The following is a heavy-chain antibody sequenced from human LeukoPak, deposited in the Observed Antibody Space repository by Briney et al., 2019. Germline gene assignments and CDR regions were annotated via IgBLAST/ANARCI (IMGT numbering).Heavy chain of an antibody. Sequence: GGSLRLSCAASGFTFDDYAMHWVRPAPGKGLEWVSGISWNSGSIGYADSVKGRFTISRDNAKNSLYLQMNSLRAEDTALYYCASGYSMYYFDYWGQGTLVTVSS. D-gene: IGHD4-23*01. CDR1: GFTFDDYA. J-gene: IGHJ4*02. V-gene: IGHV3-9*01. CDR2: ISWNSGSI. CDR3: ASGYSMYYFDY.